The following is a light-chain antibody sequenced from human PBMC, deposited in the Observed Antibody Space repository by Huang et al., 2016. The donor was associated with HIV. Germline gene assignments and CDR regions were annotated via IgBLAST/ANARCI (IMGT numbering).Light chain of an antibody. CDR2: AAS. V-gene: IGKV1-39*01. CDR3: QQSYSTPRT. Sequence: DIQMTQSPSSLSASVGDRVTITCRASQPINNYLNWYQQKPGKAPKCLIYAASSLQSGVPSTFSGSGSGTDFTLIISSLQPEDFATYYCQQSYSTPRTLGQGTKVEIK. J-gene: IGKJ1*01. CDR1: QPINNY.